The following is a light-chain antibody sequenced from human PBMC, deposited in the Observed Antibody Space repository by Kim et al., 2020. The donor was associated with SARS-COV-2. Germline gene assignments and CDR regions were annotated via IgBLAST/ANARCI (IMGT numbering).Light chain of an antibody. V-gene: IGKV3-20*01. CDR3: QQYGSSPWT. CDR1: QSVSSSY. CDR2: GAS. Sequence: YPGERATLSCRASQSVSSSYLAWYQQKPGQAPRLLIYGASSRATGIPDRFSGSGSGTDFTLTISRLEPEDFAVYYWQQYGSSPWTFGQGTKVDIK. J-gene: IGKJ1*01.